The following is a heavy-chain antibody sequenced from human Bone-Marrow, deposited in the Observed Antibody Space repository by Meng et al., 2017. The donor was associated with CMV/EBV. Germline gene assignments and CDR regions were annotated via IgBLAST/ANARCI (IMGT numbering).Heavy chain of an antibody. V-gene: IGHV3-48*04. CDR2: ISSSSSTI. D-gene: IGHD3-3*01. CDR1: GFTFSSYS. CDR3: ARDVPYYDFWSGYTFDY. Sequence: GESLKISCAASGFTFSSYSMNWVRQAPGKGLEWVSYISSSSSTIYYADSVKGRFTISRDNAKTSLYLQMNSLRAEDTAVYYCARDVPYYDFWSGYTFDYWGQGPRVTCSS. J-gene: IGHJ4*02.